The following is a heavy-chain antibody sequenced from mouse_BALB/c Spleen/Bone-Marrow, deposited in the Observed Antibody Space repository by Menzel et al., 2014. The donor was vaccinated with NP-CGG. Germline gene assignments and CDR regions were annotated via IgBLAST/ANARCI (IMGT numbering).Heavy chain of an antibody. J-gene: IGHJ4*01. CDR2: IYPGSGST. D-gene: IGHD1-1*01. CDR1: GYTFTSYW. Sequence: LQQSGSELVRPGASVKLSCKASGYTFTSYWMHWVKQRHGQGLEWIGNIYPGSGSTNYDEKFKSKGTLTVDTSSSTAYMHLSSLTSEDSAVYHCTTYYYYAMDYWGQGTSVTVSS. CDR3: TTYYYYAMDY. V-gene: IGHV1S22*01.